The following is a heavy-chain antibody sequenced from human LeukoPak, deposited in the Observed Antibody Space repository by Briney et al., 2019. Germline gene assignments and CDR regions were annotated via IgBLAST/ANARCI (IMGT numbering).Heavy chain of an antibody. CDR2: INHSGST. V-gene: IGHV4-34*01. CDR1: GGSFSGYY. J-gene: IGHJ3*02. CDR3: ARSGYYMNAFDI. Sequence: SETLSLTCAVYGGSFSGYYWSWIRPPPGKGLEWIGEINHSGSTNYNPSLKSRVTISVDTAKNQFSLKLSSVTAADTAVYYCARSGYYMNAFDIWGQGKMVTVPP. D-gene: IGHD3-3*01.